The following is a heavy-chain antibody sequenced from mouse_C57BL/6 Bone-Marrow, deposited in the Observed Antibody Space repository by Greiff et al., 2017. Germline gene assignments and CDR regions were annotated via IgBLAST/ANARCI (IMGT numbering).Heavy chain of an antibody. J-gene: IGHJ2*01. CDR2: IDPEDGET. CDR1: GFNIKDYY. Sequence: VQLKQSGAELVKPGASVKLSCTASGFNIKDYYMHWVKQRPEQGLEWIGRIDPEDGETKYAPKFQGKATITADTSSNTAYLQLSSLTSEDTAVYYCANHYYSSSDYFDYWGQGTTLTVSS. V-gene: IGHV14-2*01. CDR3: ANHYYSSSDYFDY. D-gene: IGHD2-5*01.